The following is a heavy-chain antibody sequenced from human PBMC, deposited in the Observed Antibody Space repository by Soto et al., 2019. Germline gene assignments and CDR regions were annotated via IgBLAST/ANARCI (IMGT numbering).Heavy chain of an antibody. V-gene: IGHV3-33*01. Sequence: QVPLVESGGGVVQPGRSLRLSCAASGFTFSSYGMHWVRQAPGQGLEWVAGVWYDGSNKSYGDSVKGRFIISRDNSKNALYLQLNSLRAEDTAVYYCARDAILFCCGDCYQYYFDYGGQGTLVTVSS. CDR2: VWYDGSNK. J-gene: IGHJ4*02. D-gene: IGHD2-21*01. CDR3: ARDAILFCCGDCYQYYFDY. CDR1: GFTFSSYG.